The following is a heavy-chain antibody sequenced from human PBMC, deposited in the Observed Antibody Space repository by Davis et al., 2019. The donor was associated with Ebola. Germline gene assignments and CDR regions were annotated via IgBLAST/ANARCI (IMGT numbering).Heavy chain of an antibody. D-gene: IGHD1-1*01. CDR1: GFTFGNYA. J-gene: IGHJ4*02. Sequence: PGGSLRLSCAARGFTFGNYAMNWVRQAPGKGLEWVSSLSGSGDSTYYAGSVKGRFTISRDNAKSTLHLQMNSLRLDDTAVYYCVREGYWSLDYWGQGTLVTVSS. CDR2: LSGSGDST. CDR3: VREGYWSLDY. V-gene: IGHV3-23*01.